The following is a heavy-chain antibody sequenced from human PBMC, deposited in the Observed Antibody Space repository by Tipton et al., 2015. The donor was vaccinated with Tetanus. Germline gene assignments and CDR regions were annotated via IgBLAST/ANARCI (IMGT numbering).Heavy chain of an antibody. D-gene: IGHD3-10*01. CDR1: GFTFSNYK. J-gene: IGHJ4*02. Sequence: SLRLSCVVSGFTFSNYKMNWVRQAPGKGLEWVSSISPTSTYIDYADSFKGRFTVSRDNGKNSLYLRINNLRADDTAVYYCASGVTLDYWGQGTLVSVSS. CDR2: ISPTSTYI. CDR3: ASGVTLDY. V-gene: IGHV3-21*01.